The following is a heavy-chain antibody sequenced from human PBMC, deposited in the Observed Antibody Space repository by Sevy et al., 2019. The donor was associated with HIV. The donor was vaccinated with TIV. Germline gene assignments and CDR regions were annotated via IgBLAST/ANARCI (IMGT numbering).Heavy chain of an antibody. J-gene: IGHJ4*02. CDR1: GFPFSNYN. CDR2: ISRSSTTI. V-gene: IGHV3-48*02. CDR3: ARETPISAYNDF. Sequence: GGCLRLSCAASGFPFSNYNMNWVRQTPGRGLEWVSYISRSSTTIYYADSVKGRFTISRDNDQSSLYLQMNALRNEETAVYYCARETPISAYNDFWGQGTLVTVSS. D-gene: IGHD3-16*01.